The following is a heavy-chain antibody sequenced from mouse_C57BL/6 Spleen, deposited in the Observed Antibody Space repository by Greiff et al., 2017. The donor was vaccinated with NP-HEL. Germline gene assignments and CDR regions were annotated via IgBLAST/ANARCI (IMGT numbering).Heavy chain of an antibody. Sequence: EVMLVESGPGLAKPSQTLSLTCSVTGYSITSDYWNWIRKFPGNKLEYMGYISYSGSTYYNPSLKSRISITRDTSENQYYLQLNSVTTEDTATYYCAKLGTAYGSSSYWYFDVWGTGTTVTVSS. J-gene: IGHJ1*03. D-gene: IGHD1-1*01. CDR2: ISYSGST. CDR3: AKLGTAYGSSSYWYFDV. V-gene: IGHV3-8*01. CDR1: GYSITSDY.